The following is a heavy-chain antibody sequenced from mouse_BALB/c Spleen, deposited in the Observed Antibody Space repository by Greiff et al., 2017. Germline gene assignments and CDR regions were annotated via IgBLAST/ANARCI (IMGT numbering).Heavy chain of an antibody. V-gene: IGHV5-17*02. Sequence: EVKLMESGGGLVQPGGSRKLSCAASGFTFSSFGMHWVRQAPEKGLEWVAYISSGSSTIYYADTVKGRFTISRDNPKNTLFLQMTSLRSEDTAMYYGASGTMDYWGQGTSVTASA. CDR2: ISSGSSTI. CDR3: ASGTMDY. J-gene: IGHJ4*01. CDR1: GFTFSSFG.